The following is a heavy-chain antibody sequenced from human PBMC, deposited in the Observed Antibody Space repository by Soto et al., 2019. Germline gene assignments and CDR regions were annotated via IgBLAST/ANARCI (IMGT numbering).Heavy chain of an antibody. CDR1: GFTFSSYG. V-gene: IGHV3-33*01. Sequence: GGSLRLSCAASGFTFSSYGMHWVRQAPGKGLEWVAVIWYDGSNKYYADSVKGRFTISRDNSKNTLYLQMNSLKAEDTAVYYCAREPTLLWFGELSTAVCYYMDVWGKGTTVTVSS. CDR2: IWYDGSNK. CDR3: AREPTLLWFGELSTAVCYYMDV. J-gene: IGHJ6*03. D-gene: IGHD3-10*01.